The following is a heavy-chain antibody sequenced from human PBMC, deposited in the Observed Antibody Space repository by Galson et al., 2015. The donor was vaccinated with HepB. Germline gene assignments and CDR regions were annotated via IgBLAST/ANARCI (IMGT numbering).Heavy chain of an antibody. CDR1: GNSFNYYA. V-gene: IGHV7-4-1*02. CDR3: ARDLGPMWGFPRLPFDS. CDR2: INTNNGNP. J-gene: IGHJ4*02. D-gene: IGHD2-21*01. Sequence: SVKVSCKASGNSFNYYAINWVRQAPGQGLEWMGWINTNNGNPTYAQDLAGRFVFSLDTSVSTTFLQISGLKTEDTAVYYCARDLGPMWGFPRLPFDSWGQGTLVTVSS.